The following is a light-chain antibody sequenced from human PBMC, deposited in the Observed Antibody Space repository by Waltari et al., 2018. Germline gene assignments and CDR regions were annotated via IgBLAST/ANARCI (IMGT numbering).Light chain of an antibody. Sequence: QSVLTQPPSASGTPGQRVTISCSGSSSNIGSNYVYWYQQLPGTAPKLLIYRNNQRPSGVPDRCSGSKSGTSAYLAISGLRSEDEAAYYCAAWDDSLSGHWVFGGGTKLTVL. V-gene: IGLV1-47*01. CDR1: SSNIGSNY. CDR3: AAWDDSLSGHWV. CDR2: RNN. J-gene: IGLJ3*02.